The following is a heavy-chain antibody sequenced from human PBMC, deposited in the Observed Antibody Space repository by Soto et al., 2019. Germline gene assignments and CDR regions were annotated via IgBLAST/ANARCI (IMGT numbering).Heavy chain of an antibody. CDR2: IYYSGST. V-gene: IGHV4-39*01. CDR1: GGSISRSSYY. J-gene: IGHJ4*02. CDR3: ARHGLGYCSSTSGYVGGAGLDYFDG. D-gene: IGHD2-2*01. Sequence: QLQLQESGPGLVKPSETLSLTCTVSGGSISRSSYYWGWIRQPPGQGLEWIGSIYYSGSTYYNPALQTGLTISVDTSKNQFSLNLRSVTAADTAVYYCARHGLGYCSSTSGYVGGAGLDYFDGWGQGPLVTVSS.